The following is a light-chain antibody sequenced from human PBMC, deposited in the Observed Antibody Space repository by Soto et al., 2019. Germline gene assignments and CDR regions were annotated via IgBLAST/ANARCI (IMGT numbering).Light chain of an antibody. CDR1: SSDVGGFNY. CDR3: TSYTGATTRVI. Sequence: QSVLTQPASVSGSPGQSITISCSGTSSDVGGFNYVSWYQQHPGKAPKLIIYEVNNRPSGGSTRFSGSKSGNTASLTISGLLAEDEADYYCTSYTGATTRVIFGGGTKLTV. V-gene: IGLV2-14*01. CDR2: EVN. J-gene: IGLJ2*01.